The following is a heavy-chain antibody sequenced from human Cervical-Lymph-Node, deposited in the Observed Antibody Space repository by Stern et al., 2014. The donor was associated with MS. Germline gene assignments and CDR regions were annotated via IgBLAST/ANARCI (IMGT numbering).Heavy chain of an antibody. CDR1: GYSISSGYY. V-gene: IGHV4-38-2*02. J-gene: IGHJ5*02. D-gene: IGHD6-13*01. Sequence: QVQLQESGPGLVKPSETLSLTCTVSGYSISSGYYWGWIRQPPGKGLEWIGTIYHSGSTYYNPSIKSRDTISVDTSKNQFSLNPSSVTAADTAVYYCAREEQQLVHGNWFDPWGQGTLVTVSS. CDR3: AREEQQLVHGNWFDP. CDR2: IYHSGST.